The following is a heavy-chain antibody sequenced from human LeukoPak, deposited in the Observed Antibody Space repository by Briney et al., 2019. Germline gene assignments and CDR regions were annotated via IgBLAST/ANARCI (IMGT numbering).Heavy chain of an antibody. CDR3: AKDNYYDSSGYYTSWYYFDY. CDR2: ISGSGGST. CDR1: GFTFSSYA. Sequence: PGASLRLSCAASGFTFSSYAMSWVRQAPGKGLEWVSAISGSGGSTYYADSVKGRFTISRDNSKNTLYLQMNSLRAEDTAVYYCAKDNYYDSSGYYTSWYYFDYWGLGTLVTVSS. D-gene: IGHD3-22*01. V-gene: IGHV3-23*01. J-gene: IGHJ4*02.